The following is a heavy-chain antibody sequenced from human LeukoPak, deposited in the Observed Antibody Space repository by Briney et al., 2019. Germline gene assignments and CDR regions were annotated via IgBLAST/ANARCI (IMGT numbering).Heavy chain of an antibody. D-gene: IGHD6-13*01. CDR1: GFTFSSYA. V-gene: IGHV3-30*04. J-gene: IGHJ6*04. Sequence: GGSLRLSCAASGFTFSSYATDWVRRAPGKGLGWVAVISYDGSNTYYADSVKGRFTNSRDNSKNTLYLQMNSLRAEDTAVYYCARAQQLVPRTYYYYGMDVWGKGTTVTVSS. CDR3: ARAQQLVPRTYYYYGMDV. CDR2: ISYDGSNT.